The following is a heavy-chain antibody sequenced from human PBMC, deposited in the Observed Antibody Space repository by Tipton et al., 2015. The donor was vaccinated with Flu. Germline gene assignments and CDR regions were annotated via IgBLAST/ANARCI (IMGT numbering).Heavy chain of an antibody. V-gene: IGHV4-38-2*02. CDR1: GDSMRRDYF. J-gene: IGHJ2*01. Sequence: TLSLTCTVSGDSMRRDYFWGWIRQAPGKGLEWIGNIHYSGSPHYNPSLKSRVTISVDTSKNQFSLKLTSVTAADTAVYFCARQSTLWYFDFWGRGTLVTVSS. CDR3: ARQSTLWYFDF. CDR2: IHYSGSP. D-gene: IGHD5/OR15-5a*01.